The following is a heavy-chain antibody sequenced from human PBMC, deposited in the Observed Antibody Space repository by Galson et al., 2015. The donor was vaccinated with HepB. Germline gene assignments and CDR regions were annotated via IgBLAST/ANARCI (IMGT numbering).Heavy chain of an antibody. V-gene: IGHV1-18*01. Sequence: SVKVSCKASGYTFTSYGISWVRQAPGQGLEWMGWISAYNGNTNYAQKLQGRVTMTTDTSTSTAYMELRSLRSDDTAVYYCARDPPYCSGGSCYSGAEYFQHWGQGTLVTVSS. CDR2: ISAYNGNT. J-gene: IGHJ1*01. D-gene: IGHD2-15*01. CDR3: ARDPPYCSGGSCYSGAEYFQH. CDR1: GYTFTSYG.